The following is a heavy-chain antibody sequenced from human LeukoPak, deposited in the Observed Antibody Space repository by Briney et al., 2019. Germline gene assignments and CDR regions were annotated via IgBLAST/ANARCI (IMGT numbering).Heavy chain of an antibody. V-gene: IGHV4-59*01. CDR2: IYYSGST. D-gene: IGHD3-16*01. CDR3: ARDRTFGGMDV. J-gene: IGHJ6*02. Sequence: SETLSLTCTVSGGSISSYYWSWIRQPPGKGLEWIGYIYYSGSTNYNPSLKSRVTISVDTSKDQFSLKLSSVTAADTAVYYCARDRTFGGMDVWGQGTTVTVSS. CDR1: GGSISSYY.